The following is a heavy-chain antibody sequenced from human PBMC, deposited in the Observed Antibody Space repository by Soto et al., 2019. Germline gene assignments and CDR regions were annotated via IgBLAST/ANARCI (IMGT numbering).Heavy chain of an antibody. D-gene: IGHD1-26*01. V-gene: IGHV1-46*01. J-gene: IGHJ3*02. CDR3: ARGSPESGSYYNGAFDI. CDR1: GYTFPSYY. Sequence: SVKVSCKACGYTFPSYYMHWVGQPPAQGLEWMGIINTSGGSTSYAQKFQGRVTMTRDTSTSTVYMELSRLRSADTAVYSCARGSPESGSYYNGAFDIWGQGTMVTVSS. CDR2: INTSGGST.